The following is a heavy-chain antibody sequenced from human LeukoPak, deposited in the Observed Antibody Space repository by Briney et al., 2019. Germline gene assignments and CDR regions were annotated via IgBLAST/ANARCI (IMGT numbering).Heavy chain of an antibody. Sequence: SVKVSCKASGGTFSSYAISWVRQAPGQGLEWMGGIIPIFGTANYAQKFQGRLTITADESTSTAYMELSSLRSEDTAVYYCARDSLSLGYCTNGVCHLNYWGQGTLVTVSS. J-gene: IGHJ4*02. D-gene: IGHD2-8*01. CDR3: ARDSLSLGYCTNGVCHLNY. V-gene: IGHV1-69*13. CDR2: IIPIFGTA. CDR1: GGTFSSYA.